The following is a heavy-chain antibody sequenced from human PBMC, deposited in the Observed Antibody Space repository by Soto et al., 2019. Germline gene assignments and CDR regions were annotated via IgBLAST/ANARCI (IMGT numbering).Heavy chain of an antibody. CDR1: GFTVSSNY. J-gene: IGHJ6*02. D-gene: IGHD3-10*01. CDR3: ASNYGSGSYGMDF. Sequence: EVQLVETGGGLIQPGGSLRLSCAASGFTVSSNYMSWVRQAPGKGLEWVSVIYSGGSTYYADSVKGRFTISRDNSKNTLYLQMNSLRAEDTAVYYCASNYGSGSYGMDFWGQGTTVTVSS. CDR2: IYSGGST. V-gene: IGHV3-53*02.